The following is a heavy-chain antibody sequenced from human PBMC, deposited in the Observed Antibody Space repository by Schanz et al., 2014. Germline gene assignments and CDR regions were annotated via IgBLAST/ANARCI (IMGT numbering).Heavy chain of an antibody. CDR3: ARDRLECGAECYSVEVFEI. CDR2: IIPIHGIV. J-gene: IGHJ4*02. V-gene: IGHV1-69*08. Sequence: QVQLVQSGAEVKKPGSSVKVSCKASRSTFSSYTISWVRQARGQGFEWVGRIIPIHGIVNYAQRFQDRVRITADTSTTTAYMELSGLRSEDTAVYYCARDRLECGAECYSVEVFEIWGQGTLVIVSS. CDR1: RSTFSSYT. D-gene: IGHD2-21*01.